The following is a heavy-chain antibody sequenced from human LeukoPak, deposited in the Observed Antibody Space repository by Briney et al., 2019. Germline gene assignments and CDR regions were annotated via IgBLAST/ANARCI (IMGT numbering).Heavy chain of an antibody. CDR2: ISYSGST. CDR1: AGSISNYY. V-gene: IGHV4-59*01. D-gene: IGHD2-2*01. Sequence: SETLSLTCTVSAGSISNYYWSWIRQPPWKGLEWIGYISYSGSTNYNPSLKSRVTISVDTSKNQFSLKLSSVTAADTAVYYCARGGPLGYCSSTSCLLDYWGQGTLVTVSS. J-gene: IGHJ4*02. CDR3: ARGGPLGYCSSTSCLLDY.